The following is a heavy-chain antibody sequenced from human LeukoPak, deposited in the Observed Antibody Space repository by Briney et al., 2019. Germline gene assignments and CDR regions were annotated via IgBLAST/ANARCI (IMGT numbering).Heavy chain of an antibody. CDR3: AKGSGKGVPDFDY. CDR2: ISGSGGST. D-gene: IGHD2-2*01. Sequence: GGSLRLSCAASGFTFTNHAMSWVRQAPGKGLEWVSAISGSGGSTYYADSVKGRFTISRDNSKNTLYLQMNSLRAEDTAVYYCAKGSGKGVPDFDYWGQGTLVTVSS. CDR1: GFTFTNHA. V-gene: IGHV3-23*01. J-gene: IGHJ4*02.